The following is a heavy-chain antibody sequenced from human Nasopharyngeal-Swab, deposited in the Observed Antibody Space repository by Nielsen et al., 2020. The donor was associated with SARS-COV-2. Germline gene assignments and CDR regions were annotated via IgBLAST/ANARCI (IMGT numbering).Heavy chain of an antibody. CDR3: TSQTYYYDSSETLYYYYMDV. J-gene: IGHJ6*03. CDR1: GFTFGNYS. CDR2: IRSKTYGETT. Sequence: GESLKISCTGSGFTFGNYSMNWVRQAPGKGVEWVGFIRSKTYGETTDYAASVKGRFTISRDDSKSIAYLQMNSLRTEDTAVYYCTSQTYYYDSSETLYYYYMDVWGKGTTVTVSS. D-gene: IGHD3-22*01. V-gene: IGHV3-49*04.